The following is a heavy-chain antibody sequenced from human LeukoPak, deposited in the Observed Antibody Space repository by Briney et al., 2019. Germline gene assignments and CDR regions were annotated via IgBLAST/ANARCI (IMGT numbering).Heavy chain of an antibody. Sequence: PSETLSLTCTVSGGSISSGPYYWGWIRQPPGKGLEWIGNIYYGENTYYNPSLKSRVTMSVDTSKNQFSLKLSSVTAADTAVYYCAREVVCSSTSCLAFDYWGQGTLVTVSS. CDR2: IYYGENT. D-gene: IGHD2-2*01. CDR3: AREVVCSSTSCLAFDY. CDR1: GGSISSGPYY. J-gene: IGHJ4*02. V-gene: IGHV4-39*07.